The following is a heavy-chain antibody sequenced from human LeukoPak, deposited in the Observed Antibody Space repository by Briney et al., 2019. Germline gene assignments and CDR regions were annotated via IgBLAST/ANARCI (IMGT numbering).Heavy chain of an antibody. D-gene: IGHD5-24*01. Sequence: PGGSLRLSCAASGFTFSSYGMHWVRQAPGKGLEWVAVISYDGSNKYYADSVKGRFTISRDNSKNTLYLQMNSLRAEDTAVYYCARDQSGDGSLGGMDVWGQGTTVTVSS. V-gene: IGHV3-30*03. CDR2: ISYDGSNK. J-gene: IGHJ6*02. CDR1: GFTFSSYG. CDR3: ARDQSGDGSLGGMDV.